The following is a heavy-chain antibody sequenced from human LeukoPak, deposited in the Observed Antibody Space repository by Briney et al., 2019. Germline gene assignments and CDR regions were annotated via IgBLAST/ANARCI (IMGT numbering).Heavy chain of an antibody. Sequence: SQTLSLTCTVSGGSISSGDSYWSWIRQHPEKGLEWIGYFYNSGYYNPSLKGRGTISVDTSKNQFSLELRSVPPADPAVYYCARETGGGYSYGVWGQGTLVTVSS. CDR3: ARETGGGYSYGV. CDR1: GGSISSGDSY. J-gene: IGHJ4*02. V-gene: IGHV4-31*03. D-gene: IGHD5-18*01. CDR2: FYNSG.